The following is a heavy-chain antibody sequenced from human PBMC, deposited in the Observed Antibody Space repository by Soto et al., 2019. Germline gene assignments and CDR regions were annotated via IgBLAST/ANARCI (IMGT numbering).Heavy chain of an antibody. Sequence: SVTLSLTCTVSRDSARSASYHWRWLRQVPGKNLEWIGYMFYRGCSYYNPSLKSRVSISLDPSKNQLSLNLNSVTAADTAVYYCARGTYGDNSAWAYWGQGVLVTVSS. CDR1: RDSARSASYH. D-gene: IGHD4-17*01. V-gene: IGHV4-31*03. CDR3: ARGTYGDNSAWAY. CDR2: MFYRGCS. J-gene: IGHJ4*02.